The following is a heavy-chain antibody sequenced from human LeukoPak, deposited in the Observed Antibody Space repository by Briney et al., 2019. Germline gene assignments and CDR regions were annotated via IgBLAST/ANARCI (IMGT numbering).Heavy chain of an antibody. D-gene: IGHD3-22*01. CDR2: IYYSGST. CDR1: GGSFRGYY. J-gene: IGHJ6*02. CDR3: ARHTYYYDSSGYPDV. V-gene: IGHV4-59*07. Sequence: SDPLSLPCAVYGGSFRGYYWRWTRQPPGKALEWLGYIYYSGSTNYNPSLKSRVTISVDTSKNQFSLKLSSVTAADTAVYYCARHTYYYDSSGYPDVWGQGTTVTVSS.